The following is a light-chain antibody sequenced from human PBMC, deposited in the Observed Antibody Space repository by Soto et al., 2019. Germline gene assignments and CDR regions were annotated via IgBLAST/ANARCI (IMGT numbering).Light chain of an antibody. CDR3: QQYGSSPWT. V-gene: IGKV3-20*01. CDR1: QSVSSSY. CDR2: GAS. J-gene: IGKJ3*01. Sequence: EIVLTQSPGTLSLSPGERATLSCRASQSVSSSYLAWYQQKPGQAPRLLIYGASSRATGIPDRFSGSGSGTDFTLTISRLESEDFAVYYSQQYGSSPWTFGPGT.